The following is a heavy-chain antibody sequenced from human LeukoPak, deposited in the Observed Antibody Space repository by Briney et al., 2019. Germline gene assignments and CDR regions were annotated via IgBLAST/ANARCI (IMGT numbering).Heavy chain of an antibody. V-gene: IGHV3-7*05. Sequence: PGGSLRLSCAASGFTFSSYWMSCVRQAPGKGLEWVANIKQDGSEKYYVDSVKGRFTISRDNAKNSLYLQMNSLRAEDTAVYYCAKDRHKWYAFDYWGQGTLVTVSS. CDR3: AKDRHKWYAFDY. D-gene: IGHD2-15*01. J-gene: IGHJ4*02. CDR2: IKQDGSEK. CDR1: GFTFSSYW.